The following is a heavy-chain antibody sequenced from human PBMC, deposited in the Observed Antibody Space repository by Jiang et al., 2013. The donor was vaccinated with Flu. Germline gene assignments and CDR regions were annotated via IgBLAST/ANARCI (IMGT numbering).Heavy chain of an antibody. D-gene: IGHD3-16*01. Sequence: VQLLESGGGLVQPGRSLRLSCTASGFSFGDYAVNWLRQAPGKGLEWVGFIRNKLYRGTTDYAASVKGRFTISRDDSKSIAYLQMSSLKTEDTAVYYCARDLVRDIILIPATSFDYWGQGALVTVSS. CDR3: ARDLVRDIILIPATSFDY. CDR2: IRNKLYRGTT. CDR1: GFSFGDYA. V-gene: IGHV3-49*03. J-gene: IGHJ4*02.